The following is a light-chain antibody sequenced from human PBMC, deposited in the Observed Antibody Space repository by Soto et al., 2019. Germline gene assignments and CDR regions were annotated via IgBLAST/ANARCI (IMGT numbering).Light chain of an antibody. CDR2: DAS. J-gene: IGKJ4*01. CDR3: QQYNSYSPLT. V-gene: IGKV1-5*01. CDR1: QSISSW. Sequence: DIQMTQSPSTLSASVGDRVTITCRASQSISSWLAWYQQKPGKAPKLLIYDASSLESGVPSRFSGSGSGTEFTLTISSLQPDDFATYYCQQYNSYSPLTCGGGTNVEIK.